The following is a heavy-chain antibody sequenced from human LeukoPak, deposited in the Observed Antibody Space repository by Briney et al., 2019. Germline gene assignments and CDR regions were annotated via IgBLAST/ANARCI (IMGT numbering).Heavy chain of an antibody. CDR1: GYTFTSYY. CDR2: ITTSGGIT. V-gene: IGHV1-46*01. CDR3: VREEEGGTFDY. D-gene: IGHD3-16*01. J-gene: IGHJ4*02. Sequence: GASVKASCKASGYTFTSYYIHWVRQAPGQGLEWMGLITTSGGITTYAQKFQGRVTMTKDTSTSTVYMEMSSLRSEDTAVYYCVREEEGGTFDYWGQGTLVIVSS.